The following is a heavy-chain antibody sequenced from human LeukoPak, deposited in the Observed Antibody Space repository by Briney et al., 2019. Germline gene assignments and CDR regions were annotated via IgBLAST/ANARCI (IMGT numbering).Heavy chain of an antibody. CDR1: GATFTSYA. J-gene: IGHJ4*02. D-gene: IGHD5-12*01. Sequence: SVKLSCNASGATFTSYAISWMRHAPAQGHGWMGGIIPIFGTPNYAQKFQGRVTITADKSTSTAYMELSSLRSEDTAVYYCARGNPSTDSGYGYWGQGTLVTVSS. CDR3: ARGNPSTDSGYGY. V-gene: IGHV1-69*06. CDR2: IIPIFGTP.